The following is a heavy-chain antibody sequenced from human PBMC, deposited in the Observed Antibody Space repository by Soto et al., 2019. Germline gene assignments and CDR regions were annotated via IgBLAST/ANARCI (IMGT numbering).Heavy chain of an antibody. V-gene: IGHV1-69*12. J-gene: IGHJ5*02. Sequence: QVPLVQSGAEVKQPGSSVKVSCKASGGTFSSYAISWVRQAPGQGLEWMGGIIPIFGTANYAQKFQGRVTITADESTSTAYMEPSSLRSEDTAVYYCARDRKWLENNWFDPWGQGTLVTVSS. CDR2: IIPIFGTA. CDR3: ARDRKWLENNWFDP. CDR1: GGTFSSYA. D-gene: IGHD5-12*01.